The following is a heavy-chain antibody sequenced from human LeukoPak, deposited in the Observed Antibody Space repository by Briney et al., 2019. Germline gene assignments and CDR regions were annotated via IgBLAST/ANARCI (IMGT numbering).Heavy chain of an antibody. V-gene: IGHV1-69*13. CDR2: IIPIFGTA. CDR1: GGTLSSYA. D-gene: IGHD3-22*01. CDR3: ARARYYYDSSGYYYHDAFDI. Sequence: SVNVSCKASGGTLSSYAISWVRQAPGQGLEWMGGIIPIFGTANYAQKFQGRVTITADESTSTAYMELSSLRYEDTAVYYCARARYYYDSSGYYYHDAFDIWGQGTMVTVSS. J-gene: IGHJ3*02.